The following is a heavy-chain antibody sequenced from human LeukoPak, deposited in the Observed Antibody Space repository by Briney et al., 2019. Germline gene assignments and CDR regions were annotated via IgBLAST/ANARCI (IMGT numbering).Heavy chain of an antibody. CDR2: ISGDGGDT. CDR1: GITFDDFA. J-gene: IGHJ4*02. V-gene: IGHV3-43*02. D-gene: IGHD6-19*01. Sequence: GGSLRLSCAASGITFDDFAMHWVRQAPGKGLEWVSDISGDGGDTYYSGSVQGRFTISRDNSKNSLYLQMNSLRTEDTALYYCAKDGIAVAGIGGTYLDYWGQGILVTVSS. CDR3: AKDGIAVAGIGGTYLDY.